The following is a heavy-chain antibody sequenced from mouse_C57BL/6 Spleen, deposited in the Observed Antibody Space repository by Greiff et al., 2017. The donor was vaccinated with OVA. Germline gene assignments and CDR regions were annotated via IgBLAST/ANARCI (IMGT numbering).Heavy chain of an antibody. CDR3: ARHYLYYFDY. D-gene: IGHD1-1*02. Sequence: EVHLVESGGGLVKPGGSLKLSCAASGFTFSDYGMHWVRQAPEKGLEWVAYISSGSSTIYYADTVKGRFTISRDNAKNTLFLQMTSLRSEDTAMYYCARHYLYYFDYWGQGTTRTVSS. CDR2: ISSGSSTI. J-gene: IGHJ2*01. V-gene: IGHV5-17*01. CDR1: GFTFSDYG.